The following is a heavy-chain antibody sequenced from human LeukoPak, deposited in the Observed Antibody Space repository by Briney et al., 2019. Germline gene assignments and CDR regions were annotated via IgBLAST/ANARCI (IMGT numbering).Heavy chain of an antibody. CDR2: VYHSGTT. Sequence: SETLSLTCAVSGYSISSGYYWGWIRQPPGEGLEWIGSVYHSGTTYYNPSLESRVTISLDTSKNQFSLKVSPLPAADTAVYYCVRDGPYRITNMDVWGKGTTVTVSS. V-gene: IGHV4-38-2*02. CDR1: GYSISSGYY. CDR3: VRDGPYRITNMDV. J-gene: IGHJ6*03.